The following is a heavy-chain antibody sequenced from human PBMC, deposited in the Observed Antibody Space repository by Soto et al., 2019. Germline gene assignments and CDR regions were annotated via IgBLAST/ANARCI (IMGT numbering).Heavy chain of an antibody. D-gene: IGHD2-21*02. CDR2: FIPIFGTS. J-gene: IGHJ3*02. CDR1: GVTFSSYA. Sequence: QVQLVQSGAEVKKPGSSVKVSCKASGVTFSSYAISWVRQAPGQGLEWMGGFIPIFGTSNYAQKFQGRVTITGDESASTAYMELGSLRSEDTAVYYCARDAAYCGGDCYSSRAFDIWGQGTMVTVSS. CDR3: ARDAAYCGGDCYSSRAFDI. V-gene: IGHV1-69*01.